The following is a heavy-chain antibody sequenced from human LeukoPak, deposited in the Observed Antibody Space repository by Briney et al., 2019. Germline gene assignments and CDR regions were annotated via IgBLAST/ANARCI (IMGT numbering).Heavy chain of an antibody. J-gene: IGHJ4*02. CDR2: INHSGIT. CDR1: GGSFSDYY. CDR3: AGLRPYYFDY. V-gene: IGHV4-34*01. Sequence: PSETLSLTCAVYGGSFSDYYWNWIRQPPGKGLEWIGEINHSGITNYIASLKSRVTMSVDTSKNQFSLKLSSVTAADTAVYYCAGLRPYYFDYWGQGTLVTVSS.